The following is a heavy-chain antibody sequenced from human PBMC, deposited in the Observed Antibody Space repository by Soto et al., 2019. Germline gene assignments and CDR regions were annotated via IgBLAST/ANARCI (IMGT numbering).Heavy chain of an antibody. Sequence: SETLSLTCAVSGGSISSYSWTWIRQPPGKGLEWVGYILHSGSTYYNPFLKSRVIISVDRSKNQFFLKLMSVTAAETAIYYCAGLISRDGYTSFDYWGQGALVTVSS. V-gene: IGHV4-30-2*01. CDR3: AGLISRDGYTSFDY. D-gene: IGHD5-12*01. CDR2: ILHSGST. J-gene: IGHJ4*02. CDR1: GGSISSYS.